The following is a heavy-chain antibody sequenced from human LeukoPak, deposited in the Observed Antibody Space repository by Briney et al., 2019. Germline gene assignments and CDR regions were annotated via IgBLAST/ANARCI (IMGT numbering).Heavy chain of an antibody. CDR1: GGTFSSYA. J-gene: IGHJ5*02. V-gene: IGHV1-69*01. Sequence: ASVKVSRKASGGTFSSYAISWVRQAPGQGLEWMGGIIPIFGTANYAQKFQGRVTITADESTSTAYMELSSLRSEDTAVYYCAREGRYSSSWYVKYNWFDPWGQGTLVTVSS. CDR2: IIPIFGTA. D-gene: IGHD6-13*01. CDR3: AREGRYSSSWYVKYNWFDP.